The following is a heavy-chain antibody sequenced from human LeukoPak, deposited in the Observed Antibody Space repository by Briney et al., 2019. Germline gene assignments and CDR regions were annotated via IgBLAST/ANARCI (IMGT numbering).Heavy chain of an antibody. CDR1: GDSVSTSY. CDR3: AKGPYTNFFDS. D-gene: IGHD4-11*01. Sequence: SETLSLTCTVSGDSVSTSYWSWIRQPAGRGLEWIGRIYISGRTNYNPSLESRVTLSLDTPKNQFSLKLRSVTAADTAVYYCAKGPYTNFFDSWGHGILVIVSS. V-gene: IGHV4-4*07. CDR2: IYISGRT. J-gene: IGHJ4*01.